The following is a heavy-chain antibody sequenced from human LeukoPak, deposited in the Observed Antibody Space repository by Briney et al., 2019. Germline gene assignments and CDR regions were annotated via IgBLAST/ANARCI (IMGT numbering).Heavy chain of an antibody. CDR1: GFTFSSYA. CDR3: AKAADEYSSSSPLL. J-gene: IGHJ4*02. CDR2: ISGSGGST. D-gene: IGHD6-6*01. Sequence: GGSLRLSCAASGFTFSSYAMSWVRQAPGKGLEWVSAISGSGGSTYYADSVEGRFTISRDNSKNTLYLQVNSLRAEDTAVYYCAKAADEYSSSSPLLWGQGTLVTVSS. V-gene: IGHV3-23*01.